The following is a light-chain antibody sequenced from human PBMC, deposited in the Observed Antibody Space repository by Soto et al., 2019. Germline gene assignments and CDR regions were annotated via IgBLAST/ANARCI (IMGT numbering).Light chain of an antibody. CDR2: ATS. CDR3: QQSYSTPFT. CDR1: QNVASY. V-gene: IGKV1-39*01. Sequence: DIQMTQSPSSLSASVGDKVTITCRASQNVASYLNWYQQKLGTAPKVLIYATSTLKTGVPSRFSGSGSGTEFILTITSLQPEDFATYYCQQSYSTPFTFGPGTKVDIK. J-gene: IGKJ3*01.